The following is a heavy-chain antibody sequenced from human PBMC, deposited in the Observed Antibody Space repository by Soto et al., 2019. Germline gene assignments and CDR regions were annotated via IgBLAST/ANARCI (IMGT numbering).Heavy chain of an antibody. D-gene: IGHD1-26*01. Sequence: ASVKVSCKASGFTFTSYGISWVRQAPGQGLEWMGWISAYNGNTNYAQKLQGRVTMTTDTSTSTAYMELRSLRSDDTAVYYCARDIPLIVGATIPGYWGQGTLVTVSS. J-gene: IGHJ4*02. CDR3: ARDIPLIVGATIPGY. V-gene: IGHV1-18*01. CDR1: GFTFTSYG. CDR2: ISAYNGNT.